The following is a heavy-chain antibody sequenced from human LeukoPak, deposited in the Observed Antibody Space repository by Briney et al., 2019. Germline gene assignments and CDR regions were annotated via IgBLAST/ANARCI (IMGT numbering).Heavy chain of an antibody. CDR1: GFTFSDY. CDR3: AKEYHNAFDI. V-gene: IGHV3-11*01. CDR2: ISSSGNII. Sequence: PGGSLRLSCAASGFTFSDYMSWIRQAPGKGLEWVSYISSSGNIIYYADSVKGRFTISRDNAKNSLFLQMNSLRADDTAVYYCAKEYHNAFDIWGQGTMVTVSS. J-gene: IGHJ3*02.